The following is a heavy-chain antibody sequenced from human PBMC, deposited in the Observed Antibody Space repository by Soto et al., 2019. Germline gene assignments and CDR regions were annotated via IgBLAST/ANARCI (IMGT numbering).Heavy chain of an antibody. J-gene: IGHJ3*02. D-gene: IGHD5-12*01. Sequence: GGSLRLSCAASGFTFSSYGMHWVRQAPGKGLEWVAVISYDGSNKYYADSVKGRFTISRDNSKNTLYLQMNSLRAEDTAVYYCAKDVATEVKDAFDIWGQGTMVTVSS. CDR1: GFTFSSYG. CDR2: ISYDGSNK. V-gene: IGHV3-30*18. CDR3: AKDVATEVKDAFDI.